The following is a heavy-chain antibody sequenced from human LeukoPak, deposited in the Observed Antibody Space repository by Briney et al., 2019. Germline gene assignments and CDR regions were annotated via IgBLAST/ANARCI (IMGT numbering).Heavy chain of an antibody. J-gene: IGHJ6*04. CDR1: GFNFSSYT. D-gene: IGHD3-10*01. Sequence: GGSPRLSCAGSGFNFSSYTMQWVRQAPGKGLQWVSCIHSDGSYIYYADSVKGRFTISRDNAKNSLSLHMNSLRAEDTAVYYCARIYGSGRHPNYYYGMDVWGKGTTVTVSS. CDR2: IHSDGSYI. V-gene: IGHV3-21*01. CDR3: ARIYGSGRHPNYYYGMDV.